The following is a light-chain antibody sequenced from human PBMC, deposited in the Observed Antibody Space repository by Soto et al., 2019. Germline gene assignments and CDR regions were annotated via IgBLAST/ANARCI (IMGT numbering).Light chain of an antibody. V-gene: IGKV3-20*01. Sequence: EIVVTQSPGTLSLSPGERATLSCRASQSVRGSYLAWYQHKPGQAPRLLIYGASNRATGIPDRFSGSGSGKDFTVTISRLEVEDFAGYDCQQYGLAHRSVFTFGQGTRVDIK. CDR3: QQYGLAHRSVFT. CDR1: QSVRGSY. CDR2: GAS. J-gene: IGKJ1*01.